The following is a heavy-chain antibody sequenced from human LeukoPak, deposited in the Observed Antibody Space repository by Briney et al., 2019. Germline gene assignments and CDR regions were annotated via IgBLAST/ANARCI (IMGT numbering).Heavy chain of an antibody. CDR1: GFTFSSSG. CDR2: ISYDGSTK. Sequence: GGSLRLPCAASGFTFSSSGMHWVRQAPGKGLEWVALISYDGSTKYYADSVKGRFTISRDNSKNTLYLQMNSLRAEDTAVYYCAKSVVLVRGVIPDKGQSGFDYWGQGTLVTVSS. D-gene: IGHD3-10*01. CDR3: AKSVVLVRGVIPDKGQSGFDY. J-gene: IGHJ4*02. V-gene: IGHV3-30*18.